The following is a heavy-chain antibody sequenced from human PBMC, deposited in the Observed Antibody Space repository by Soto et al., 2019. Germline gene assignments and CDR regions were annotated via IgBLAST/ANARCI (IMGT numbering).Heavy chain of an antibody. J-gene: IGHJ6*02. CDR3: AKDGHNIFFYNYGMDV. Sequence: QVQLVESGGGVVQPGRSLRLSCVASGFPFSSYGMFWVRQAPGKGLEWVAGISNDGSQEHYADSVKGRFTISRDNSKNTLFVQMNSLRAEDTAVYYCAKDGHNIFFYNYGMDVWGQGTTVSVSS. V-gene: IGHV3-30*18. D-gene: IGHD3-3*02. CDR1: GFPFSSYG. CDR2: ISNDGSQE.